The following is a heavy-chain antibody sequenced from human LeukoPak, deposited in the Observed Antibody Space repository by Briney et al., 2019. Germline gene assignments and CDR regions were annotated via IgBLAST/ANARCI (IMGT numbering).Heavy chain of an antibody. D-gene: IGHD4-17*01. V-gene: IGHV1-3*01. J-gene: IGHJ4*02. CDR3: ARPDYGDTPPRY. Sequence: ASVKVSCKASGYTFTTYAMHWVRQAPGQRLEWMGWINAGNGNTKYSQKFQGGVTITSDTSASTAYMELSSLRSEDTAVYYCARPDYGDTPPRYWGQGTLVTVSS. CDR2: INAGNGNT. CDR1: GYTFTTYA.